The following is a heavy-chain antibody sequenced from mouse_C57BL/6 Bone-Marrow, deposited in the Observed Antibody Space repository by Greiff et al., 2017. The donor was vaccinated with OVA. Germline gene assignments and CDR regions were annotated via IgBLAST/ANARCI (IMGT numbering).Heavy chain of an antibody. Sequence: EVKLVESGGDLVKPGGSLKLSCAASGFTFSSYGMSWVRQTPDKRLEWVATISSGGSYTYYPDSVKGRFTISRDNAKNTLYLQMSSLKSEDTAMYYCARRSNYGAYWGQGTLVTVSA. CDR1: GFTFSSYG. CDR3: ARRSNYGAY. D-gene: IGHD2-5*01. J-gene: IGHJ3*01. CDR2: ISSGGSYT. V-gene: IGHV5-6*02.